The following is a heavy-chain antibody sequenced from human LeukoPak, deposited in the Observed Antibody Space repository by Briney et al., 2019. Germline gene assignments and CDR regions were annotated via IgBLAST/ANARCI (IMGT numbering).Heavy chain of an antibody. J-gene: IGHJ4*02. Sequence: LTGGSLRLSCAASGFTFSTHAMTWVRQSPGRGLEWVSGISGSDGSTFYADSVKGRFTISRDNSKNTLFLQMNSLRAEDTAVYYCAKGGIVVPINYFDNWGQGTLVTVSS. V-gene: IGHV3-23*01. CDR1: GFTFSTHA. CDR2: ISGSDGST. CDR3: AKGGIVVPINYFDN. D-gene: IGHD2-2*01.